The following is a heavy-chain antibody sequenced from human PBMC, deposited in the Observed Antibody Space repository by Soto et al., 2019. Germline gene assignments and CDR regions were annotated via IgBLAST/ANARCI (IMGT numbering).Heavy chain of an antibody. CDR3: ARQQNGGYDYGEYYYYYYMDV. CDR1: GVSINNYY. CDR2: ISYSGST. V-gene: IGHV4-59*08. Sequence: SETLSLTCTVSGVSINNYYWSWIRQPPGKGLEWIGYISYSGSTKSNPSLKSRVAIAVDTSKNQFSLKLNSVTAADTAVYYCARQQNGGYDYGEYYYYYYMDVWGKGTTVTVSS. J-gene: IGHJ6*03. D-gene: IGHD5-12*01.